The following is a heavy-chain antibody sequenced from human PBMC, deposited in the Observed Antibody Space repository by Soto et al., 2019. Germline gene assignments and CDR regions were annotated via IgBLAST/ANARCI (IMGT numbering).Heavy chain of an antibody. V-gene: IGHV1-2*02. J-gene: IGHJ4*02. CDR2: INPNSGGT. CDR3: AREHYDFWSGSGY. CDR1: GYTFTGYY. Sequence: GASVKVSCKASGYTFTGYYMHWVRQAPGQGLEWMGYINPNSGGTSYAHKFQGRVTMTRDTSISTAYMELKILRSDDTALYYCAREHYDFWSGSGYWGQGTLVTVSS. D-gene: IGHD3-3*01.